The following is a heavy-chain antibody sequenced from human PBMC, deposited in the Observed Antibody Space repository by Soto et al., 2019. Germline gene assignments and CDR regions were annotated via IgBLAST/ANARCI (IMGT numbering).Heavy chain of an antibody. Sequence: ASVKVSCKASGYTFTSYGISWVRQAPGQGLEWMGWISAYNGNTNYAQKLQGRVTMTTDTSTSTAYMELRSLRSDDTAVYHCARTTYYDFWSGYFMDVWGQGTTVTVSS. CDR3: ARTTYYDFWSGYFMDV. CDR2: ISAYNGNT. CDR1: GYTFTSYG. D-gene: IGHD3-3*01. V-gene: IGHV1-18*04. J-gene: IGHJ6*02.